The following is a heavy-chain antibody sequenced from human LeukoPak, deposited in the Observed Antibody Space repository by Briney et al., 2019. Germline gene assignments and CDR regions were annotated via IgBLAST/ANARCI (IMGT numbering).Heavy chain of an antibody. D-gene: IGHD6-19*01. CDR2: ISWNSCSI. CDR1: GFTFDDYA. J-gene: IGHJ5*02. Sequence: PGGSLRLSCAASGFTFDDYAMHWVRQAPGKGLEWVSGISWNSCSIGYADSVKGRFTISRDNAKNSLYLQMNSLRAEDTALYYCAKDPYSSGWYGWFDPWGQGTLVTVSS. V-gene: IGHV3-9*01. CDR3: AKDPYSSGWYGWFDP.